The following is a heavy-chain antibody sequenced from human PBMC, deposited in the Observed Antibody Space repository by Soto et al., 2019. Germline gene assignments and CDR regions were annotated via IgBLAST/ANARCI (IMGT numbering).Heavy chain of an antibody. Sequence: EVQLLESGGGLVQPGGSLRLSCAASGFTFSSYAMSWVRQAPGKGLEWVSSISTSGGSTYYADSVKDRFTISRDNSNNTLYLQMNSLRAEDTAVYYCALSDRYYGMDVWGLGTKVTVSS. CDR2: ISTSGGST. J-gene: IGHJ6*02. CDR1: GFTFSSYA. V-gene: IGHV3-23*01. CDR3: ALSDRYYGMDV.